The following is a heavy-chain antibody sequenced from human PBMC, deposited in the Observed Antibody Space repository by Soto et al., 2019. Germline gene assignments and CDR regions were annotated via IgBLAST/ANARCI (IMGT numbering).Heavy chain of an antibody. CDR2: IIPIFGTA. V-gene: IGHV1-69*01. CDR1: GGTFSSYA. D-gene: IGHD2-15*01. CDR3: ARGVVVVAASRDYYYYYGMDV. J-gene: IGHJ6*02. Sequence: QVQLVQSGAEVKKPGSSVKVSCKASGGTFSSYAISWVRQAPGQGLEWMGGIIPIFGTANYAKKFQGRVTITADESTSTAYMELSSLRSEDTAVYYCARGVVVVAASRDYYYYYGMDVWGQGTAVTVSS.